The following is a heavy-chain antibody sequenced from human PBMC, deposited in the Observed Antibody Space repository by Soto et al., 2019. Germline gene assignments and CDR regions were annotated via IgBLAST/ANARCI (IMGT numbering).Heavy chain of an antibody. Sequence: GGSLRLSCAASGFTFSSYAMSWVRQAPGKGLEWVSAISGSGGSTYYADSVKGRFTISRDNSKNTLYLQMNSLRAEDTAVYYCAKSPYYDFWSGYPHFDYWGQGTLVTVSS. V-gene: IGHV3-23*01. J-gene: IGHJ4*02. CDR1: GFTFSSYA. CDR2: ISGSGGST. CDR3: AKSPYYDFWSGYPHFDY. D-gene: IGHD3-3*01.